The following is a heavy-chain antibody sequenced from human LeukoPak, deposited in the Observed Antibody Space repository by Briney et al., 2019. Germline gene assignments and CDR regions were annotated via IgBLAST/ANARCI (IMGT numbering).Heavy chain of an antibody. Sequence: PGGSLRLSCAASGFTFSGSAMHWVRQASGKGLEWVGRIRSKANSYATAYAASVKGRFTISRDNSKNTLYLQMNSLRAEDTAVYYCARGRYSGYEGFDYWGQGTLVTVSS. V-gene: IGHV3-73*01. CDR2: IRSKANSYAT. J-gene: IGHJ4*02. CDR3: ARGRYSGYEGFDY. D-gene: IGHD5-12*01. CDR1: GFTFSGSA.